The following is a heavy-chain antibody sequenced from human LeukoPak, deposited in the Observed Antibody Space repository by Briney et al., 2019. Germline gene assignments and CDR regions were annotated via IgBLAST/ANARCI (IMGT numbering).Heavy chain of an antibody. CDR2: INLGGGCT. D-gene: IGHD6-6*01. J-gene: IGHJ4*02. Sequence: ASVKVSFKASGYSFRSYYLNWVRLGPGQGLEWVGLINLGGGCTSNSHTYQGRDTMTRDTSTNTDYMHMSSLRSEDTAIYYCAREGSRSSRGGYGYWGQGTLVTVSS. CDR1: GYSFRSYY. V-gene: IGHV1-46*01. CDR3: AREGSRSSRGGYGY.